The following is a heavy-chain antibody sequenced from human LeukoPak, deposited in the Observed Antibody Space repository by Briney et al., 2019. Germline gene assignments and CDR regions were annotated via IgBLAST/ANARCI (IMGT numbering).Heavy chain of an antibody. CDR3: ARDTTRYFDY. CDR1: GYTFTTYY. V-gene: IGHV1-46*01. J-gene: IGHJ4*02. D-gene: IGHD1-1*01. CDR2: INPSGGST. Sequence: ASVKVSCKASGYTFTTYYMHWVRQAPRQGLEWMGIINPSGGSTSYTQKFQGRVTMTRDTSTSIVYMELSSLRSEDTAVYYCARDTTRYFDYWGQGTLVTVSS.